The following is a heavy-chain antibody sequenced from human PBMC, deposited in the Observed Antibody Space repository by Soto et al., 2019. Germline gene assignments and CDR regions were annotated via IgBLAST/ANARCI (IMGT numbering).Heavy chain of an antibody. Sequence: GESLKISCKGSGYSFTSYWIGWVRQMPGKGLEWMGIIYPGDSDTRYSPSFQGQVTISADKSISTAYLQWSSLKTTDTAVYYCARQIVGYDYYDSSGYYYFAPGAFDIWGQGTMVTVSS. CDR1: GYSFTSYW. CDR3: ARQIVGYDYYDSSGYYYFAPGAFDI. J-gene: IGHJ3*02. V-gene: IGHV5-51*01. CDR2: IYPGDSDT. D-gene: IGHD3-22*01.